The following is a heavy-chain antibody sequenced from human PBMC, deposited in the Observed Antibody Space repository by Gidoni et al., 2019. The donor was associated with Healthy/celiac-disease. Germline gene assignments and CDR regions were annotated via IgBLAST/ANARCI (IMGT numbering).Heavy chain of an antibody. V-gene: IGHV3-9*01. CDR3: AKVGNWNYIVY. D-gene: IGHD1-1*01. J-gene: IGHJ4*02. CDR2: IRWNSGSI. CDR1: GFTFDAYA. Sequence: EVQLVEAGGGLVQPGRCMSLSCEASGFTFDAYAMHLVRQAPGKGLESAVGIRWNSGSIGYAYSVKGRFTISRDNAKNSLYLQMISLRAEDTALYYCAKVGNWNYIVYWGQGTLVTVSS.